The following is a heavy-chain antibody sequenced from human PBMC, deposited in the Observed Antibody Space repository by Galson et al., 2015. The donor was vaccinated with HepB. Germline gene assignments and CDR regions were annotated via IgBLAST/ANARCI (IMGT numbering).Heavy chain of an antibody. CDR2: ISSASLSI. Sequence: SLRLSCAASGFDFSIYSVNWVRQAPGKGPEWLSYISSASLSIYYADSVKGRFTVSRDNAKNSLYLQMNSLRVEDTAIYYCARDRIGGHNYGNGAFNIWGQGTLVTVSS. J-gene: IGHJ3*02. CDR3: ARDRIGGHNYGNGAFNI. CDR1: GFDFSIYS. D-gene: IGHD5-24*01. V-gene: IGHV3-48*01.